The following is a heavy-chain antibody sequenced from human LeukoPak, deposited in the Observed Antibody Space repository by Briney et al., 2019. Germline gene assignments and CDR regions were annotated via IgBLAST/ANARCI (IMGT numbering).Heavy chain of an antibody. Sequence: SETLSLTCAVYGGSFSGYYWSWIRQPPGKGLEWIGEINHSGSTNYNPSLKSRVTISVDTSKNQFSLKLSSVTAADTAVYYCARTYCSSTSCYRLVVFPNWFDPWGQGTLVTVSS. CDR2: INHSGST. CDR1: GGSFSGYY. J-gene: IGHJ5*02. V-gene: IGHV4-34*01. CDR3: ARTYCSSTSCYRLVVFPNWFDP. D-gene: IGHD2-2*02.